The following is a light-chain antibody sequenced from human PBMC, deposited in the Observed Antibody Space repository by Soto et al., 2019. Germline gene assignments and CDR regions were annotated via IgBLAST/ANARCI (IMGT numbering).Light chain of an antibody. V-gene: IGKV3D-20*02. CDR3: QQRSNWPGT. CDR1: QSVSNNY. Sequence: EIVLTQSPGTLSLSPGERATLSCRASQSVSNNYLAWYQQKPGQAPRLLIYGASNRATGIPDRFSGVGSGTDFTLTISSLEPEDFAVYYCQQRSNWPGTFGQGTKVDIK. CDR2: GAS. J-gene: IGKJ1*01.